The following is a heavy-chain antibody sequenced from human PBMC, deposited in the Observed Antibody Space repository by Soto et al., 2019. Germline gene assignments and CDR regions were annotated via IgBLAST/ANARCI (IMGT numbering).Heavy chain of an antibody. D-gene: IGHD5-12*01. CDR3: AGYSGYDSGFDY. J-gene: IGHJ4*02. CDR2: IWYDGSNK. Sequence: QVQLVESGGGVVQPGRSLRLSCAASGFTFSSYGMHWVRQAPGKGLEWVAVIWYDGSNKYYADSVKGRFTISRDNPKNTLYLQMNSLRAEDTAVYYCAGYSGYDSGFDYWGQGTLVTVSS. V-gene: IGHV3-33*01. CDR1: GFTFSSYG.